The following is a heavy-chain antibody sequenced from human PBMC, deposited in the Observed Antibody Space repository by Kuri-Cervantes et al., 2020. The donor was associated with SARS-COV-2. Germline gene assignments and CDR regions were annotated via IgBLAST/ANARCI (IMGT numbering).Heavy chain of an antibody. V-gene: IGHV4-38-2*01. Sequence: GSLRLSCAVSGYSISSGYYWGWIRQPPGKGLEWIGSIYHSGSTYYNPSLKSRVTISVDTSKNQFSLKLRSVTAADTAVYYCARGGSVYYDSGANRFYDYWGQGTLVTVSS. CDR3: ARGGSVYYDSGANRFYDY. D-gene: IGHD3-22*01. CDR1: GYSISSGYY. CDR2: IYHSGST. J-gene: IGHJ4*02.